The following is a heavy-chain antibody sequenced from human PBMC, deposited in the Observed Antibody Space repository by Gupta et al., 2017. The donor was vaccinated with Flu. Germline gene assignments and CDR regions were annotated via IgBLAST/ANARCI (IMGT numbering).Heavy chain of an antibody. Sequence: VQLQESGPGLVRPSQTLSLTCRVSGGSISSGGYFWSWIRQHPGKGLEWIGYIYYSGSTNYNPSLKSRLTMSVDTSKNQFSLKLSSVTAADTAVYYCARGARWQCSGGPCYFFDYWGQGTLITVSS. CDR1: GGSISSGGYF. CDR2: IYYSGST. V-gene: IGHV4-31*03. D-gene: IGHD2-15*01. CDR3: ARGARWQCSGGPCYFFDY. J-gene: IGHJ4*02.